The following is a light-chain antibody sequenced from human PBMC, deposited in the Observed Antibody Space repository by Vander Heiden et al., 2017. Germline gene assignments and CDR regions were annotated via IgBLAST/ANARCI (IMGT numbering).Light chain of an antibody. J-gene: IGKJ2*02. CDR1: QSVSTN. CDR2: GAS. CDR3: QHYDSWPPGT. Sequence: EILMTESPTTLSASPGERATLSCWASQSVSTNLAWYQQKPGQAPRLLIYGASNRGTYIPARFSGSGFGTEFTLTITSLQSEDFAVYYYQHYDSWPPGTFGQGTKLEIK. V-gene: IGKV3-15*01.